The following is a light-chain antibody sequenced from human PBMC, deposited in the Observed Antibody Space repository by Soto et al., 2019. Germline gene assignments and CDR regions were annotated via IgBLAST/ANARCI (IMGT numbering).Light chain of an antibody. CDR3: QQSYSTPRCP. Sequence: DIQMTQSPSSLSASGGDRVTITCRASQSISSHLNWYQQRPGKAPKFLIYAASSLQSGVPSRFSGSGSGTDFTLTISSLQPEDFATYYCQQSYSTPRCPFGPGTKVDIK. CDR1: QSISSH. J-gene: IGKJ3*01. V-gene: IGKV1-39*01. CDR2: AAS.